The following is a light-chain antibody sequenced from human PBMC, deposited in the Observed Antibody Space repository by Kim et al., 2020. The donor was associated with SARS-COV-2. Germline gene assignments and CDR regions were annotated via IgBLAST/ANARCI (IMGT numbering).Light chain of an antibody. Sequence: EIQMTQSPSSVSASVGDRVTISCQASRDISNYLNWYQQKPGKAPKLLIYDASNLATGVPSRFSGSGSGTDFTFTINSLQPEDVATYYCQQYDNRPPYTFGQGTKLEI. CDR1: RDISNY. CDR3: QQYDNRPPYT. J-gene: IGKJ2*01. V-gene: IGKV1-33*01. CDR2: DAS.